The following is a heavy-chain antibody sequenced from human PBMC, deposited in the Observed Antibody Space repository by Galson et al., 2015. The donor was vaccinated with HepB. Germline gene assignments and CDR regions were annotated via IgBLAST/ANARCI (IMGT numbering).Heavy chain of an antibody. CDR1: GFTFNSYA. D-gene: IGHD3-10*01. V-gene: IGHV3-23*01. J-gene: IGHJ4*02. Sequence: SLRLSCAASGFTFNSYAMAWVRQAPGKGLEWVSVVTSGGDNTFHPTSLTGRVIVSKEKFRNTLYLQTSSLRAADTAVYYCVTTVRGINYWGQGTLLTVSS. CDR2: VTSGGDNT. CDR3: VTTVRGINY.